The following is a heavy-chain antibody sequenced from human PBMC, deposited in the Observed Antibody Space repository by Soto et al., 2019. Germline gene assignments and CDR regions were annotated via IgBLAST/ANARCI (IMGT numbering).Heavy chain of an antibody. Sequence: VQLVQSGAEVKKPGSSVKVSCKASGGTFSSYTISWVRQAPGQGLEWMGRIIPILGIANYAQKFQGRVTITADKSTSTDYMELSSLRSEDTAVYYCARARVQPPVYYGMDVWGQGTTVTVSS. J-gene: IGHJ6*02. CDR3: ARARVQPPVYYGMDV. CDR1: GGTFSSYT. CDR2: IIPILGIA. D-gene: IGHD1-1*01. V-gene: IGHV1-69*02.